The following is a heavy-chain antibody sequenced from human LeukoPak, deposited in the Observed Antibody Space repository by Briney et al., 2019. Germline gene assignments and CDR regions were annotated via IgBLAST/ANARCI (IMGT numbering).Heavy chain of an antibody. Sequence: SETLSLTCAGYGGSFSGYYWSWIRQPPGKGLGWIGEINHSGSTNYNPSLKSRVTISVDTSKNQFSLKLSSVTAADTAVYYCARGRYSSSWYGYYYYLDVWGKGTTVTVSS. CDR1: GGSFSGYY. D-gene: IGHD6-13*01. CDR2: INHSGST. J-gene: IGHJ6*03. V-gene: IGHV4-34*01. CDR3: ARGRYSSSWYGYYYYLDV.